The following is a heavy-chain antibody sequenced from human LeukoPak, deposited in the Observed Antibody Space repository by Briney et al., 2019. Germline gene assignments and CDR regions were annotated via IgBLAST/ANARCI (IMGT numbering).Heavy chain of an antibody. Sequence: ASVKVSCKASGYTFTSYGISWVRQAPGQGLEWMGWISAYNGNTNYAQKFQGRVTITADKSTSTAYMELSSLRSEDTAVYYCARGRGYSSTFDYWGQGTLVTVSS. CDR1: GYTFTSYG. CDR2: ISAYNGNT. D-gene: IGHD5-18*01. V-gene: IGHV1-18*01. J-gene: IGHJ4*02. CDR3: ARGRGYSSTFDY.